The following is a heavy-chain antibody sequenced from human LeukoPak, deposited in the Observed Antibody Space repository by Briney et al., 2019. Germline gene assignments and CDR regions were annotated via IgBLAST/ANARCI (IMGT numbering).Heavy chain of an antibody. J-gene: IGHJ4*02. CDR1: GFTFSSYG. CDR3: ARDYAVVAGTEYDFDY. V-gene: IGHV3-33*01. CDR2: IWYDGSNK. D-gene: IGHD6-19*01. Sequence: GGSLRLSCAASGFTFSSYGMHWVRQAPSKGLEWVAVIWYDGSNKYYADSVKGRFTISRDNSKNTLYLQMNSLRAEDTAVYYCARDYAVVAGTEYDFDYWGQGTLVTVSS.